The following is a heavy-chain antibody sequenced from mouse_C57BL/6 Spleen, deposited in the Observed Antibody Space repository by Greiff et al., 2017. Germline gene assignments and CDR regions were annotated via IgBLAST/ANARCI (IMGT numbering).Heavy chain of an antibody. D-gene: IGHD1-1*01. CDR1: GYTFTSYG. CDR2: INPRSGNT. V-gene: IGHV1-81*01. J-gene: IGHJ2*01. CDR3: ARSTVVAKMDY. Sequence: VQLQQSGAELVRPGASVKLSCKASGYTFTSYGIRWVKQRPGQGLEWIGKINPRSGNTYYNEKFKGKATLTADKSSSTAYMELSSLTSEDSAVYYCARSTVVAKMDYWGKGTTVTVSS.